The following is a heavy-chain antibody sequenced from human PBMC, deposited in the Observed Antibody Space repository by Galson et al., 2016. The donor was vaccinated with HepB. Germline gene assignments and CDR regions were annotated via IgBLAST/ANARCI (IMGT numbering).Heavy chain of an antibody. J-gene: IGHJ4*02. CDR3: ARGTLGTTATMAFDY. CDR2: IYQTGTA. D-gene: IGHD1-26*01. CDR1: GATISNDYW. V-gene: IGHV4-4*02. Sequence: LSLTCAVSGATISNDYWWSWVRQSPEEGFEWLGEIYQTGTANYNPSFTRRATISVDTSKNEISLRLDSVTAADTAVYYCARGTLGTTATMAFDYWGQGTPVSVSS.